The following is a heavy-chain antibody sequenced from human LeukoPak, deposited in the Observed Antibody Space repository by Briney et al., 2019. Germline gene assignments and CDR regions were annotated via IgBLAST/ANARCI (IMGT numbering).Heavy chain of an antibody. D-gene: IGHD3-9*01. V-gene: IGHV4-4*07. Sequence: PSETLSLTCAVSGGSISSYYWSWIRQPAGKGLGWIGRIYTSGSTNYNPSLKSRVTMSVDTSKKQFSLKLSSVTAADTAVYYCARVNYDILTGYYSIFDYWGQGTLVTVSS. CDR1: GGSISSYY. CDR3: ARVNYDILTGYYSIFDY. J-gene: IGHJ4*02. CDR2: IYTSGST.